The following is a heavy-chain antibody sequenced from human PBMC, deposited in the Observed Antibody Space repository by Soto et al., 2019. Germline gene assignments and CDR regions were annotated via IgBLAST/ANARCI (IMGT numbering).Heavy chain of an antibody. Sequence: GGSLRLSCAASGFTFSSYAMSWVRQAPGKGLEWVSAISGSGGSTYYADSVKGRFTISKDNSQNTLYLQMNSLRAEDTAVYYCAKVAGGVPYYYGMDVWGQGTTVTV. CDR1: GFTFSSYA. CDR2: ISGSGGST. D-gene: IGHD3-16*01. CDR3: AKVAGGVPYYYGMDV. J-gene: IGHJ6*02. V-gene: IGHV3-23*01.